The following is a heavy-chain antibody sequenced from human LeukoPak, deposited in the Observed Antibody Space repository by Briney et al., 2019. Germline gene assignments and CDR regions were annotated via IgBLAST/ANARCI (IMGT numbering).Heavy chain of an antibody. J-gene: IGHJ6*03. Sequence: GGSLRLSCAASVFSFSSYAMSWVRHAPGKGLVWVSRINSDGSSTSYADSVKGRFTISRDNAKNTLYLQMNSLRAEDTAVYYCARDSWFREYPFYYYYYMDVWGKGTTVTVSS. CDR1: VFSFSSYA. V-gene: IGHV3-74*01. CDR2: INSDGSST. CDR3: ARDSWFREYPFYYYYYMDV. D-gene: IGHD3-10*01.